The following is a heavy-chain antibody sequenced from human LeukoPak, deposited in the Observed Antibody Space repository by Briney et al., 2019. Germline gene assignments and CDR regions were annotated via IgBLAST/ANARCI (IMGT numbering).Heavy chain of an antibody. J-gene: IGHJ4*02. V-gene: IGHV1-18*01. CDR2: ISTYNNNT. CDR3: ARVSGSYRGAIDY. D-gene: IGHD1-26*01. CDR1: GYTFTSYG. Sequence: ASVKVSCKASGYTFTSYGISWVRQAPGQGLEWLGWISTYNNNTHYEQKFQVRVTMTTDTSTSTAYMELRSLRSDDTAVYHCARVSGSYRGAIDYWGQGTLVTVSS.